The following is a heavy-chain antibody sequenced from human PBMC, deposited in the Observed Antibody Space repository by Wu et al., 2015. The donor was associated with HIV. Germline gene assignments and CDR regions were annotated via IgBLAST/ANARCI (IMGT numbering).Heavy chain of an antibody. V-gene: IGHV1-2*02. CDR3: ARLQALRGFYVLTTDY. CDR2: INPNRGGT. CDR1: GYTFTDYY. J-gene: IGHJ4*01. D-gene: IGHD3-16*01. Sequence: QVQLLQSGAEVKKPGASVMVSCKASGYTFTDYYMYWVRQAPGQGLEWMGWINPNRGGTKYAQKFQGRVTMTRDTAVSTAYMELNSLRSDDTAVYYCARLQALRGFYVLTTDYWG.